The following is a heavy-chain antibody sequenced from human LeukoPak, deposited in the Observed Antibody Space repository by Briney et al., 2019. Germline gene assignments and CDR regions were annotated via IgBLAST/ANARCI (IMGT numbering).Heavy chain of an antibody. D-gene: IGHD3-22*01. CDR1: GGSISTSNYY. V-gene: IGHV4-39*07. CDR3: AGVSSWYYDSSGYIDAFDI. Sequence: SETLSLTCTVSGGSISTSNYYWGWIRQPPGKGLEWIGSIYYSGSTYYNPSLKSRVTISVDTSKNQFSLKLSSVTAADTAVYYCAGVSSWYYDSSGYIDAFDIWGQGTMVTVSS. CDR2: IYYSGST. J-gene: IGHJ3*02.